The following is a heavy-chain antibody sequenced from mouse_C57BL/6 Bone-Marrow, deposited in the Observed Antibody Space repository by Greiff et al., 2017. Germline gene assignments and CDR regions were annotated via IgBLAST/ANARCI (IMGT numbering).Heavy chain of an antibody. Sequence: EVKLQESGPELVKPGASVKISCKASGYSFTGYYMNWVKQSPEKSLEWIGEINPSTGGTTYNQKFKAKATLTVDKSSSTAYIPLKSLTSEDSAVYYCARSSYYGSSFFDVWGTGTTVTVSS. J-gene: IGHJ1*03. CDR3: ARSSYYGSSFFDV. V-gene: IGHV1-42*01. D-gene: IGHD1-1*01. CDR1: GYSFTGYY. CDR2: INPSTGGT.